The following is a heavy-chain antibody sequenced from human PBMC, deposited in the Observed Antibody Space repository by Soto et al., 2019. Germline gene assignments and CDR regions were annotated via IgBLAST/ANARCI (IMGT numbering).Heavy chain of an antibody. CDR1: GFTFSSYD. J-gene: IGHJ5*02. CDR2: IGTAGDT. V-gene: IGHV3-13*01. CDR3: ARGTRQLSVAGTVRGEFDP. Sequence: PGGSLRLSCAASGFTFSSYDMHWVRQATGKGLEWVSAIGTAGDTYYPGSVKGRFTISRENAKNSLYLQMNSLRAGDTAVYYCARGTRQLSVAGTVRGEFDPWGQGTLVTVSS. D-gene: IGHD6-19*01.